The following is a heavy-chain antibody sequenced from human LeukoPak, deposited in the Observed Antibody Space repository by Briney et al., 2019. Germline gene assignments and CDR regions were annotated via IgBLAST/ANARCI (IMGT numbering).Heavy chain of an antibody. J-gene: IGHJ5*02. CDR2: IYYSGST. CDR3: ARHKFDP. V-gene: IGHV4-39*01. Sequence: PSETLSLTCTVSGGSISSSSYYWGWIRQPPGKGLEWIGSIYYSGSTYYNPSLKSRVTISVDTSKNQFSLKLSSATAADTAVYYCARHKFDPWGQGTLVTVSS. CDR1: GGSISSSSYY.